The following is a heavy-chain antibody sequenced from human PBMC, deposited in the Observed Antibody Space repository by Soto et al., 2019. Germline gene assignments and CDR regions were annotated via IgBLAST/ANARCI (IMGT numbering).Heavy chain of an antibody. D-gene: IGHD5-12*01. CDR2: IIPIFGTV. CDR3: ARGNHRWLQLWYFDL. CDR1: GGTFSNYP. V-gene: IGHV1-69*12. Sequence: QVQLVQSGAEVKKPGSSVKVSCKASGGTFSNYPISWVRQAPGQGLEWMGGIIPIFGTVNYAQKFQGRVTSTADESTSTAYMELSSLRSEDTAVYYCARGNHRWLQLWYFDLWGRGTRVTVSS. J-gene: IGHJ2*01.